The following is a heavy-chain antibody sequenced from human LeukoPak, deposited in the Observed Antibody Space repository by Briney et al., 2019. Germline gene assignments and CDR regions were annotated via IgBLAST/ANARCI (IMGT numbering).Heavy chain of an antibody. CDR3: AKEEYGPFDY. V-gene: IGHV3-30*02. CDR1: GFTFSSYG. CDR2: IRYDGSNK. D-gene: IGHD3-10*01. J-gene: IGHJ4*02. Sequence: GGSLRLSCAASGFTFSSYGTHWVRQAPGKGLEWVAFIRYDGSNKYYADSVKGRFTISRDNSKNTLYLQMNSLRAGDTAVYYCAKEEYGPFDYWGQGTLVTVSS.